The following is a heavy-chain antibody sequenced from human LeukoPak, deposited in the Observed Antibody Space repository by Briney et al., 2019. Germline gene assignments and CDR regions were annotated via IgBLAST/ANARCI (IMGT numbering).Heavy chain of an antibody. D-gene: IGHD3-10*01. Sequence: GASVKVSCKVSGYTLTELSMHWVRQAPGKGLEWMGGFDPEDGETIYAQKFQGRVTMTEDTSTDTAYMELSSLRSEDTAVYYCATGLLWFGERHHDAFDIWGQGTMVTVSS. CDR1: GYTLTELS. V-gene: IGHV1-24*01. CDR3: ATGLLWFGERHHDAFDI. J-gene: IGHJ3*02. CDR2: FDPEDGET.